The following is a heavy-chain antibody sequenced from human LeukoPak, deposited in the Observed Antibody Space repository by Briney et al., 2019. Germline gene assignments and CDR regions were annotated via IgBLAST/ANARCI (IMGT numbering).Heavy chain of an antibody. V-gene: IGHV1-2*02. J-gene: IGHJ4*02. CDR3: ARGTRDFITMIVVVIPHFDY. Sequence: ASVKVSCKASGYTFTGYYMHWVRQAPGQRLERMGWINPNSGGTNYAQKFQGRVTMTRDTSISTAYMELSRLRSDDTAVYYCARGTRDFITMIVVVIPHFDYWGQGTLVTVSS. CDR2: INPNSGGT. CDR1: GYTFTGYY. D-gene: IGHD3-22*01.